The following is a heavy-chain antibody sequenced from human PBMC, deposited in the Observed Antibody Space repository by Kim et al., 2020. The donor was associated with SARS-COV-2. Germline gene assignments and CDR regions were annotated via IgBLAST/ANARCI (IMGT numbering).Heavy chain of an antibody. J-gene: IGHJ3*01. CDR1: EFPIIRFW. CDR3: ASDRGSSSSWSDSFDV. D-gene: IGHD6-13*01. Sequence: GGSLRLSCAASEFPIIRFWMGWVRQAPGKALEGVANIKQDGSKKFYLDSVKGRFTISRDNAKSSLFLHMNSLRAEDTALYYCASDRGSSSSWSDSFDVWGQGTMVSVSS. CDR2: IKQDGSKK. V-gene: IGHV3-7*01.